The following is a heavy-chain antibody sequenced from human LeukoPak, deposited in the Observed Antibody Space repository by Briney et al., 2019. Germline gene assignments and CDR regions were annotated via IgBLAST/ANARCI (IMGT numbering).Heavy chain of an antibody. CDR1: GFTFSNSA. D-gene: IGHD4-23*01. Sequence: GTSVKVSCKASGFTFSNSAIQWVRQARGQRLEWIGWIGVAGGNTNYAQTLQGRITITRDMSTSTACMELTSLRSDDTAVYYCAAEIYGGNTDCCTFDFWGPGTPVTVSS. J-gene: IGHJ3*01. CDR2: IGVAGGNT. V-gene: IGHV1-58*02. CDR3: AAEIYGGNTDCCTFDF.